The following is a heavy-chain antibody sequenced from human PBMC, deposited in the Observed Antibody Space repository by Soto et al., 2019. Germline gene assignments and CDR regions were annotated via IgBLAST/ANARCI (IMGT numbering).Heavy chain of an antibody. CDR1: GFTFSSYA. CDR2: MSYDGSNK. Sequence: QVQLVESGGGVVQPGRSLRLSCAASGFTFSSYAMHWVRRVPGKGLEWMAVMSYDGSNKYYADSVKGRFTISRDNSKNTLYLQRNSLRPEDTALYYCARDGGAYRGQGTLVIVSS. D-gene: IGHD3-16*01. V-gene: IGHV3-30-3*01. J-gene: IGHJ4*02. CDR3: ARDGGAY.